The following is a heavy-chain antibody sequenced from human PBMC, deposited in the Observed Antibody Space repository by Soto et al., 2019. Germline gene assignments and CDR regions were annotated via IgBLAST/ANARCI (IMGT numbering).Heavy chain of an antibody. Sequence: QVQLVQSGAEVKEPGASVKVSCNASAYTFTDYYVHWLRQAPGPGLEWVGWINPNSGDTKYAQKIPGRVTLTRDTSITAAYMELSGLESDDTAVYYCARERTTPSGTCDFYHYGLAVWGQETTVTVSS. CDR1: AYTFTDYY. J-gene: IGHJ6*02. CDR2: INPNSGDT. CDR3: ARERTTPSGTCDFYHYGLAV. V-gene: IGHV1-2*02. D-gene: IGHD2-21*02.